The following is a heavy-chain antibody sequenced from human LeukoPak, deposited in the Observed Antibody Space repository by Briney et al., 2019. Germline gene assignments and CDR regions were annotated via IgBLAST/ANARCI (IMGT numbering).Heavy chain of an antibody. CDR3: ATVFKGSSLQDY. D-gene: IGHD3-10*01. CDR1: GFTITNNW. V-gene: IGHV3-74*03. CDR2: IKMDERSA. Sequence: GGSLRLYCTVSGFTITNNWMYWVRQAPGRGLVWVSRIKMDERSAVYADSVKGRFLISRDNAKNTVYLQMNSLRADDTAVYYCATVFKGSSLQDYWGQGTLVTVSS. J-gene: IGHJ4*02.